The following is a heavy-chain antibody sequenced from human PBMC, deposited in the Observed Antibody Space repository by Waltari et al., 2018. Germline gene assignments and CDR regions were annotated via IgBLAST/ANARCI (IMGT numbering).Heavy chain of an antibody. CDR1: GYSISSGYY. D-gene: IGHD2-2*02. CDR2: IYHSGST. V-gene: IGHV4-38-2*01. Sequence: QVQLQESGPGLVKPSETLSLTCAVSGYSISSGYYWGWIRQPPGKGLEWIGSIYHSGSTYYNPSLKSRVTISVDTSKNQFSLKLSSVTAADTAVYYCARSAMDRLGTKFVTAIPPLVYWGQGTLVTVSS. J-gene: IGHJ4*02. CDR3: ARSAMDRLGTKFVTAIPPLVY.